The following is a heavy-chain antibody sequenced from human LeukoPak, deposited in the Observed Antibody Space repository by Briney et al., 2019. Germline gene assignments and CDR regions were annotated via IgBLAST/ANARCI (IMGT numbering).Heavy chain of an antibody. V-gene: IGHV4-61*05. Sequence: SETLSLTCTVSGGSISSSSYHWGWIRQPPGKGLEWIGYIYYSGSTNYNPSLKSRVTISVDTSKNQFSLKLGSVTAADTAVYYCARGTRHYYGSGSYLYWGQGTLVTVSS. J-gene: IGHJ4*02. D-gene: IGHD3-10*01. CDR2: IYYSGST. CDR1: GGSISSSSYH. CDR3: ARGTRHYYGSGSYLY.